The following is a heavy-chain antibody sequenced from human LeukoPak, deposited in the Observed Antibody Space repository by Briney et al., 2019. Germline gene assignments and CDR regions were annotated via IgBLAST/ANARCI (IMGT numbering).Heavy chain of an antibody. J-gene: IGHJ2*01. Sequence: SETLSLTCAVYGGSLSGYYWSWIRQPPGKGLEWIGEINHSGSTNYNPSPKSRVTISVDTSKNQFSLKLSSVTAADTAVYYCARLTMVRGVIIDWYLDLWGRGTLVTVSS. V-gene: IGHV4-34*01. CDR3: ARLTMVRGVIIDWYLDL. CDR1: GGSLSGYY. D-gene: IGHD3-10*01. CDR2: INHSGST.